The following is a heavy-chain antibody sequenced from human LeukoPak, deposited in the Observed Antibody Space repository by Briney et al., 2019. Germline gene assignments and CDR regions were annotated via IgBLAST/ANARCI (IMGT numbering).Heavy chain of an antibody. CDR1: GGTFSSYA. J-gene: IGHJ6*03. CDR2: IIPIFSTA. V-gene: IGHV1-69*13. D-gene: IGHD2-8*01. Sequence: SVKVSCKASGGTFSSYAISWVRQAPGQGLEWMGGIIPIFSTANYAQKFQGRVTITADESTSTAYMELSSLRSEDTAVYYCARSGKVLMVYASYYYYYYMDVWGKGTTVTVSS. CDR3: ARSGKVLMVYASYYYYYYMDV.